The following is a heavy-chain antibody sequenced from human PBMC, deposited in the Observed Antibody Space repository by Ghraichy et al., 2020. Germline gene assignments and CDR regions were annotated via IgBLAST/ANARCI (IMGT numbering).Heavy chain of an antibody. J-gene: IGHJ3*02. CDR3: ARANFYGTNSRGALEI. Sequence: SETLSLTCTVSGGSITNYYWSWIRQAPGKGLEWIGYISYSGNTHYNPSLQSRITISIDTSKNQFSLKLNSVTAADTAVYYCARANFYGTNSRGALEIWGHRTMVAVSS. CDR1: GGSITNYY. V-gene: IGHV4-59*01. D-gene: IGHD4/OR15-4a*01. CDR2: ISYSGNT.